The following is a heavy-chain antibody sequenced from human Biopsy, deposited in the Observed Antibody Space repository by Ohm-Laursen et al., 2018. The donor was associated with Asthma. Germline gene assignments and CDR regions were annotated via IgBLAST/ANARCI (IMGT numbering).Heavy chain of an antibody. J-gene: IGHJ6*01. Sequence: AASVKVSCKTSGYTFNSAGITWVRQAPEQGLEWMGWISVYNGNTKVAQKLQDRVTMITDTSTSTAYMELRSLRSDDTAVYFCARAVDYSHYYGIDVWGQGTTVTVSP. D-gene: IGHD3-10*01. V-gene: IGHV1-18*01. CDR3: ARAVDYSHYYGIDV. CDR1: GYTFNSAG. CDR2: ISVYNGNT.